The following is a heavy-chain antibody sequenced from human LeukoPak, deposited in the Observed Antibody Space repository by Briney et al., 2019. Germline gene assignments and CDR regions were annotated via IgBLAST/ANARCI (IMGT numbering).Heavy chain of an antibody. CDR2: FDPEDGET. J-gene: IGHJ4*02. CDR1: GGTFSSYA. Sequence: ASVKVSCKASGGTFSSYAISWVRQAPGKGLEWMGGFDPEDGETIYAQKFQGRVTMTEDTSTDTAYMELSSLRSEDTAVYYCATDQGGAPTHNWGQGTLVTVSS. CDR3: ATDQGGAPTHN. D-gene: IGHD3-16*01. V-gene: IGHV1-24*01.